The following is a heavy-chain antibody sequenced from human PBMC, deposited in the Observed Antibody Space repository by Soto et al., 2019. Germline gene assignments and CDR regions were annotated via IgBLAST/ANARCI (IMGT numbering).Heavy chain of an antibody. D-gene: IGHD3-10*01. CDR3: ATRITMVRGVIPFDP. Sequence: GGSLRLSCAASGFTFSSYAMSWVRQAPGKGLEWVSAISGSGGSTYYADSVKGRFTISRDNSKNTLYLQMNSLRAEDTAVYYCATRITMVRGVIPFDPWGQGTLVTVSS. CDR1: GFTFSSYA. CDR2: ISGSGGST. J-gene: IGHJ5*02. V-gene: IGHV3-23*01.